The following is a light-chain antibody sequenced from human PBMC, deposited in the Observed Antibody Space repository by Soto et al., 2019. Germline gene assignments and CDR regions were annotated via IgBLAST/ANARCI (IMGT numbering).Light chain of an antibody. J-gene: IGLJ2*01. CDR1: RIDIGDYNY. V-gene: IGLV2-14*03. CDR2: DVT. CDR3: TSYSITSALEV. Sequence: QSALTQPASVSGSPGQSITISCTGTRIDIGDYNYVSWYQQHPGKAPKLIIFDVTDRPSGVSDRFSGSKSGNTASLTISGLQAEDEADYYCTSYSITSALEVFGGGTKLTVL.